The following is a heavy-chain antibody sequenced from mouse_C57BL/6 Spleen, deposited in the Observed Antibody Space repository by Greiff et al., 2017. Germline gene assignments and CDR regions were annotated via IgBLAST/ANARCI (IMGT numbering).Heavy chain of an antibody. V-gene: IGHV3-6*01. Sequence: ESGPGLVKPSQSLSLTCSVTGYSITSGYYWNWIRQFPGNKLEWMGYISYDGSNNYNPSLKNRISITRDTSKNQFFLKLNSVTTEDTATYYCARTDYGILFADWGQGTLVTVSA. D-gene: IGHD2-1*01. J-gene: IGHJ3*01. CDR1: GYSITSGYY. CDR2: ISYDGSN. CDR3: ARTDYGILFAD.